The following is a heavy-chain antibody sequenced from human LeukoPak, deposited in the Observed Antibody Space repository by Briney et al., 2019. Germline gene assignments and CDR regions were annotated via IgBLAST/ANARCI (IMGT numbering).Heavy chain of an antibody. V-gene: IGHV3-7*01. J-gene: IGHJ6*03. CDR2: IKQDGSEK. D-gene: IGHD6-13*01. CDR1: GFTFSDYY. CDR3: ARAQGDSSSWYYSYYYMDV. Sequence: GGSLRLSCAASGFTFSDYYMSWIRQAPGKGLEWVANIKQDGSEKYYVDSMKGRFTISRDNAKNSLYLQMNSLRAEDTAVYYCARAQGDSSSWYYSYYYMDVWGKGTTVTVSS.